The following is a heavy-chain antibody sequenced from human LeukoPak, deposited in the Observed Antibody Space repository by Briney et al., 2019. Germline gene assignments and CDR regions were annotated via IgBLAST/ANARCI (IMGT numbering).Heavy chain of an antibody. Sequence: KPSETLSLTCTVSGGSISSYYWSWIRQPPGKGLEWVGRIYTSGSTNYTPSLKRRVTMSVDTSKNQFSLKLSSVTAADTAVYYCARGGGYGGYGYVDNWGQGTLVTVSS. D-gene: IGHD4-17*01. CDR2: IYTSGST. CDR3: ARGGGYGGYGYVDN. V-gene: IGHV4-4*07. CDR1: GGSISSYY. J-gene: IGHJ4*02.